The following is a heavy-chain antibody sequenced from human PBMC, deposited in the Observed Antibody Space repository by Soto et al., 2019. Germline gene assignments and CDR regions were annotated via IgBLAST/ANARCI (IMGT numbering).Heavy chain of an antibody. J-gene: IGHJ6*03. V-gene: IGHV1-18*01. CDR3: ARVQYYDFWSGHQNFGYYYYMDV. CDR2: ISAYNGNT. CDR1: GYTFTSYG. D-gene: IGHD3-3*01. Sequence: QVQLVQSGAEVKKPGASVKVSCKASGYTFTSYGISWVRQAPGQGLEWMGWISAYNGNTNYAQKLQGRVTMTTDTSSSTAYMELRSLRSDDTAVYYCARVQYYDFWSGHQNFGYYYYMDVCGKGTTVNVSS.